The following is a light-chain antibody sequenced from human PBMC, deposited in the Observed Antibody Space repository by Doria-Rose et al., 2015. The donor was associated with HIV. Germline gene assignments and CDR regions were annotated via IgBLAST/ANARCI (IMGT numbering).Light chain of an antibody. CDR1: SPNIGAGFD. CDR3: QSYDSRLSVYV. J-gene: IGLJ1*01. V-gene: IGLV1-40*01. Sequence: ISCTGSSPNIGAGFDVNWYQQFPGTAPKLLIHGNTNRPSGVPDRFSGSRSGTSASLAISGLRAEDEADYYCQSYDSRLSVYVFGTGTKVTVL. CDR2: GNT.